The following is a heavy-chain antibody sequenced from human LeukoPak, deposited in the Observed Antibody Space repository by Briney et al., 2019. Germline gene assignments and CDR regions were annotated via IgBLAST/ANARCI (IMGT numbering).Heavy chain of an antibody. J-gene: IGHJ4*02. CDR2: INQFGIEK. Sequence: SGGSLRLSCAASGFTFSSYWMSWVRQAPGKGLEWVANINQFGIEKKYVDSVKGRFTISRDNAKNSVYLQMNSLRVEDTAVYYCARTDSTSAGYFDYWGQGTLVTVSS. CDR1: GFTFSSYW. V-gene: IGHV3-7*01. CDR3: ARTDSTSAGYFDY. D-gene: IGHD2-2*01.